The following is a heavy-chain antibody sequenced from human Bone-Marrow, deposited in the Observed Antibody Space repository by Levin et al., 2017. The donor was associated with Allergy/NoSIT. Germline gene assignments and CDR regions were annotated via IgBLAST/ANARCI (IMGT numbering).Heavy chain of an antibody. CDR1: GFNFSSYW. J-gene: IGHJ3*01. V-gene: IGHV3-7*01. D-gene: IGHD4-11*01. CDR3: ARDETAATSFDAFDV. CDR2: IRHDGSRK. Sequence: GGSLRLSCVASGFNFSSYWMSWVRQAPGKGLEWVANIRHDGSRKYFQESLKGRFSISRDNAKNTFYLQMNSLRVEDTAIYFCARDETAATSFDAFDVWGQGILVTVSA.